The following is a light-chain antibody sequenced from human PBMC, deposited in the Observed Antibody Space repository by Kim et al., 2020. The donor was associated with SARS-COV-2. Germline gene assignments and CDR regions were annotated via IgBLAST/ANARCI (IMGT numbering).Light chain of an antibody. Sequence: GQSITISCTGTSSDVGNYNLVSWYQQHPGKAPKLIIYEVTKRPSGVSNRFSGPKSGNTASLTFSGLQAEDEADYYCCSYAGSSTFVFGGGTQLTVL. J-gene: IGLJ3*02. CDR3: CSYAGSSTFV. CDR1: SSDVGNYNL. V-gene: IGLV2-23*02. CDR2: EVT.